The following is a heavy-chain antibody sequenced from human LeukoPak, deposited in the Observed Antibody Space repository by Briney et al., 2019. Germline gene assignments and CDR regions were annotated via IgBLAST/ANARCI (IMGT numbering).Heavy chain of an antibody. J-gene: IGHJ5*02. Sequence: SETLSLTCAVYGGSFSGYYWSWIRQPPGKGLEWIGEINHSGSTNYNPSLKSRVTISADTSKNQFSLKLSSVTAADTAVYYCARKYSSGYHRWFDPWGQGTLVTVSS. D-gene: IGHD3-22*01. V-gene: IGHV4-34*01. CDR2: INHSGST. CDR3: ARKYSSGYHRWFDP. CDR1: GGSFSGYY.